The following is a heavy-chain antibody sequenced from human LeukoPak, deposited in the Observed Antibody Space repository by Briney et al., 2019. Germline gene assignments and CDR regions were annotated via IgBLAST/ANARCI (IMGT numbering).Heavy chain of an antibody. Sequence: PSETLSLTCAVSGGSISSGGYSWSWIRQPPGKGLEWIGYIYYSGSTYYNPSHKSRVTISVDTSKNQFSLKLSSVTAADTAVYYCARGGGYDLFDYWGQGTLVTVSS. V-gene: IGHV4-30-4*07. D-gene: IGHD5-12*01. J-gene: IGHJ4*02. CDR2: IYYSGST. CDR3: ARGGGYDLFDY. CDR1: GGSISSGGYS.